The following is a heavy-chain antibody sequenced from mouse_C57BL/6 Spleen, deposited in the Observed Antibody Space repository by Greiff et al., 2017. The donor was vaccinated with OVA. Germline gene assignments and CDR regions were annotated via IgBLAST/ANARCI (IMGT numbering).Heavy chain of an antibody. J-gene: IGHJ2*01. V-gene: IGHV1-15*01. D-gene: IGHD4-1*01. CDR2: IDPETGGT. CDR1: GYTFTDYE. CDR3: TREAGTGYYFDY. Sequence: QVQLQQSGAELVRPGASVTLSCKASGYTFTDYEMHWVKQTPVHGLEWIGAIDPETGGTDYNQKFKGKAILTADKSSSTAYMELRSLTSEDSAVYYCTREAGTGYYFDYWGQGTTLTVSS.